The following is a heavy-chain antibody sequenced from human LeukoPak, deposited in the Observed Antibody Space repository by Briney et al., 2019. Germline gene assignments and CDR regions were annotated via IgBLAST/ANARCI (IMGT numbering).Heavy chain of an antibody. CDR1: GFTFSSYS. V-gene: IGHV3-21*01. Sequence: GGSLRLSCAASGFTFSSYSMNWVRQAPGKGLEWVSSISPNSNYIYYADSVKGRFTISRDNAKNSLYLQMNSLRAEDTAVYYCAREDRGVARIDYWGQGTLVTVSS. D-gene: IGHD3-10*01. CDR3: AREDRGVARIDY. CDR2: ISPNSNYI. J-gene: IGHJ4*02.